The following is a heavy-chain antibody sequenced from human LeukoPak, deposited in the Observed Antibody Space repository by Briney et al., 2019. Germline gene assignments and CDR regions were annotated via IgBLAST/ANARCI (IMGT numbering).Heavy chain of an antibody. J-gene: IGHJ3*02. CDR2: IYSGGGT. CDR3: ARGRTDSSGYHYIGAFEI. CDR1: GLTVSSNS. Sequence: PGGSLRLSCAASGLTVSSNSMSWVRQAPGKGLDWVSFIYSGGGTYYADSVKGRFTISRDNSKNTLYLQMNSLRAEDTAVYYCARGRTDSSGYHYIGAFEIWGQGTVVTVSS. D-gene: IGHD3-22*01. V-gene: IGHV3-53*01.